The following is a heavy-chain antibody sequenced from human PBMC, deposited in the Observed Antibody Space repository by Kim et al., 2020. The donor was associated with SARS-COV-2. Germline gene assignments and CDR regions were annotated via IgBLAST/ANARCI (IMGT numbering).Heavy chain of an antibody. V-gene: IGHV3-30*04. CDR2: ISYDGSNK. D-gene: IGHD6-13*01. CDR3: ARDPGSSWDNTRYFDL. CDR1: GFTFSSYA. J-gene: IGHJ2*01. Sequence: GGSLRLSCAASGFTFSSYAMHWVRQAPGKGLEWVAVISYDGSNKYYADSVKGRFTISRDNSKNTLYLQMNSLRAEDTAVYYCARDPGSSWDNTRYFDLWGRGTLVTVSS.